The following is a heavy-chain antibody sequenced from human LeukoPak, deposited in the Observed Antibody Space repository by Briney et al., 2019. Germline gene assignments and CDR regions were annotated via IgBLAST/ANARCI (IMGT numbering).Heavy chain of an antibody. J-gene: IGHJ6*03. CDR1: GYTFTSYY. CDR2: INPSGGST. D-gene: IGHD4-17*01. CDR3: ARTTTVTTPGGYYYYYMDV. V-gene: IGHV1-46*01. Sequence: ASVKVSCKASGYTFTSYYMHWVRQAPGQGLEWMGIINPSGGSTSYAQKFQGRVTMTRGRSTSTVYMELSRLRSEDTAVYYCARTTTVTTPGGYYYYYMDVWGKGTTVTISS.